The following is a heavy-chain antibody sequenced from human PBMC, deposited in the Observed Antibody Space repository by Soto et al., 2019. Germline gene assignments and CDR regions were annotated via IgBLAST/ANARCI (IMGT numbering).Heavy chain of an antibody. CDR2: IYYSGST. D-gene: IGHD6-13*01. CDR1: GGSISSSSFH. CDR3: AIREGAAGTDCWFDP. Sequence: QLQLQESGPGLVKPSETLSLTCTVSGGSISSSSFHWGWIRQPPGEGLEWIGSIYYSGSTYYSPSLKSRVARSLDTSKNQFSLKLSSVTAADTAVYYCAIREGAAGTDCWFDPWGQGTLVTVSA. V-gene: IGHV4-39*01. J-gene: IGHJ5*02.